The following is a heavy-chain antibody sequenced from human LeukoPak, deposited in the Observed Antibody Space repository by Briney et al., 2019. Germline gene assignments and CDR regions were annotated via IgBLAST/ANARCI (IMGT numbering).Heavy chain of an antibody. CDR1: GFTFSSYG. CDR2: IWYDGSNK. V-gene: IGHV3-33*01. J-gene: IGHJ4*02. D-gene: IGHD5-18*01. Sequence: QPGRSLRLSCAASGFTFSSYGMHWVRQAPGKGLEWVAVIWYDGSNKYYADSVKGRFTISRDNSKNTLYLQVNSLRAEDTAVYYCVRVTHSSYSYGYGHGDYWGQGTLVTVSS. CDR3: VRVTHSSYSYGYGHGDY.